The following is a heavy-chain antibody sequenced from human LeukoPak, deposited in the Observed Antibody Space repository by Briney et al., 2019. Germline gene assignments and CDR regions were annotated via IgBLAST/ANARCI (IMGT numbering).Heavy chain of an antibody. J-gene: IGHJ4*02. Sequence: ASVKVSCKASGYTFTGYYMHWVRQAPGQGLEWMGWINPNSGGTNYAQKFQGRVTMTRDTSISTAYMELSRLRSDDTAVYYCARDIQQLPPDRCFDYWGQGTLVTVSS. D-gene: IGHD6-13*01. CDR1: GYTFTGYY. CDR2: INPNSGGT. V-gene: IGHV1-2*02. CDR3: ARDIQQLPPDRCFDY.